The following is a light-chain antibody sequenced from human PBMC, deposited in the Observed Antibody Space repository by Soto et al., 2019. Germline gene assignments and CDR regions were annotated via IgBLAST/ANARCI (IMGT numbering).Light chain of an antibody. CDR1: QSVSSSY. V-gene: IGKV3-20*01. CDR2: GAS. Sequence: DIVLTQSPGTLSLSPGERATLSCRASQSVSSSYLAWYQQKPGQAPRLLISGASSRTTGIPYRFSGSGSGTDFTLTISRLEPEDFAVYYCQQYCSSPFTFGGGTKVELK. J-gene: IGKJ4*01. CDR3: QQYCSSPFT.